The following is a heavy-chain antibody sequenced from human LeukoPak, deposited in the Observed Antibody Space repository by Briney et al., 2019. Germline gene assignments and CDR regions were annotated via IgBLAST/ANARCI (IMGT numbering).Heavy chain of an antibody. CDR2: IYYSGST. CDR1: RGSIRGGDNY. Sequence: SETLSLTCTVSRGSIRGGDNYWGWIRQPPGKGPEGIGSIYYSGSTYYSPSLKSRATISGDTSKNQFSLKLSSVTAADTAVYYWARLHLYVHNYVNFDYWGQGTLVSVSS. J-gene: IGHJ4*02. CDR3: ARLHLYVHNYVNFDY. D-gene: IGHD3-10*02. V-gene: IGHV4-39*01.